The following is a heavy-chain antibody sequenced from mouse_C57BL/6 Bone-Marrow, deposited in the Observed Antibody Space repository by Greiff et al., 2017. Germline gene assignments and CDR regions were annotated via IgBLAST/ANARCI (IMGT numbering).Heavy chain of an antibody. CDR2: IYPSDSET. V-gene: IGHV1-61*01. Sequence: QVQLQQPGAELVRPGSSVKLSCKASGYTFTSYWMDWVKQRPGQGLEWIGNIYPSDSETHYNQKFKDKATLTVDKSSSTAYMQLSSLTSEDSAVYYCALDSSGYKDYWGQGTSVTVSS. D-gene: IGHD3-2*02. CDR3: ALDSSGYKDY. J-gene: IGHJ4*01. CDR1: GYTFTSYW.